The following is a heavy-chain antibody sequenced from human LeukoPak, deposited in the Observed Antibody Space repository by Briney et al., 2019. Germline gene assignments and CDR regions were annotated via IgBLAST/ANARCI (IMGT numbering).Heavy chain of an antibody. CDR1: GGSISSSSYY. CDR2: INRSGRT. D-gene: IGHD1-26*01. Sequence: SETLSLTCTVSGGSISSSSYYWGWIRQPPGEGLEWIGIINRSGRTYYNPSLKSRVTVSVDTSKNQFSLRLTSVTAADTAVHYCVRHRGGSGSDDALDIWGQGTMFTVSS. CDR3: VRHRGGSGSDDALDI. V-gene: IGHV4-39*01. J-gene: IGHJ3*02.